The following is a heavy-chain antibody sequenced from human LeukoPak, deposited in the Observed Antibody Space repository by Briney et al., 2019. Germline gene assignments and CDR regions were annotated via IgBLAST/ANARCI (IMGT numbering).Heavy chain of an antibody. CDR2: IASDGSST. D-gene: IGHD4-23*01. CDR3: ARGRPHGNDY. CDR1: GFTFSSYS. J-gene: IGHJ4*02. V-gene: IGHV3-74*01. Sequence: GGSLRPSCAASGFTFSSYSMNWVRQAPGKGLVWVSRIASDGSSTTYADSVKGRFSISRDNAKNTLYLQMNSLRVEDTAVYYCARGRPHGNDYWGQGTLVTVSS.